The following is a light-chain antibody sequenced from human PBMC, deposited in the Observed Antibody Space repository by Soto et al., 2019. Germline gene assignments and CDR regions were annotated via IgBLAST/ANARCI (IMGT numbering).Light chain of an antibody. CDR3: NSYVGSNNYV. Sequence: QSALTQPPSASGSPGQSVTISCIGTASYIGRYNYVSWYQHHPGKAPKLIIYEVTKRPSGVPDRFSGSKSGNTASLTVSGLQADDEADYYCNSYVGSNNYVFGTGTKLTVL. V-gene: IGLV2-8*01. CDR1: ASYIGRYNY. J-gene: IGLJ1*01. CDR2: EVT.